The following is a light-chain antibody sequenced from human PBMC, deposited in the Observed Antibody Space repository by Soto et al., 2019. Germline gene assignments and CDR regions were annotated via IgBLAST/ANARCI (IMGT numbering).Light chain of an antibody. CDR1: SSSVGAGYD. Sequence: QSVLTQPPSVSGAPGQRVTISCTGSSSSVGAGYDVHWYQHLPGTAPKLLIFSNTNRPSGVPDRFSGSKSGTSASLAITGLQAEDEADYYCQSYDSSLNVIFGGGTKLTVL. CDR3: QSYDSSLNVI. CDR2: SNT. J-gene: IGLJ2*01. V-gene: IGLV1-40*01.